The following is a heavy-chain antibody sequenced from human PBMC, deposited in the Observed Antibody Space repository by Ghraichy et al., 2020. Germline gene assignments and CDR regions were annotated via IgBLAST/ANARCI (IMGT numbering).Heavy chain of an antibody. V-gene: IGHV2-5*02. J-gene: IGHJ6*02. Sequence: SGPTLVKPTQTLTLTCTFSGFSLSTSGVGVGWIRQPPGKALEWLALIYWDDDKRYSPSLKSRLTITKDTSKNQVVLTMTNMDPVDTATYYCAHSYSSSPLHPSAYGMDVWGQGTTVTVSS. D-gene: IGHD6-6*01. CDR2: IYWDDDK. CDR3: AHSYSSSPLHPSAYGMDV. CDR1: GFSLSTSGVG.